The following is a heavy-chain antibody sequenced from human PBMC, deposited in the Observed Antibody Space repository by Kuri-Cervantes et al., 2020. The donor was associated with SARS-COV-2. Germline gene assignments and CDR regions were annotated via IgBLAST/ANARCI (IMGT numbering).Heavy chain of an antibody. CDR3: ESMVRGVIATPRDAFDI. CDR2: MNPDSGNT. CDR1: GYTFTSYD. Sequence: ASVKVSCKASGYTFTSYDINWVRQATGQGLEWMGWMNPDSGNTGYAQKFQGRVTMTRDTSTSTVYMELSSLRAEDTAVYYCESMVRGVIATPRDAFDIWGQGTMVTVSS. J-gene: IGHJ3*02. D-gene: IGHD3-10*01. V-gene: IGHV1-8*01.